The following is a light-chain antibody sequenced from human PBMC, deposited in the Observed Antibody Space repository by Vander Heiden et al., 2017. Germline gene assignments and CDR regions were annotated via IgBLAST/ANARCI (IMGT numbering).Light chain of an antibody. Sequence: IQLTQSPSALSAWIGNRVTITCRASQGITTYLAWYQQKPGKAPKLLIYAASLLQAGVPSRFSGSGYGTDFTLTSNSLQPDDFATYYCQQLNGFRTFGPGTKVEIK. V-gene: IGKV1-9*01. J-gene: IGKJ1*01. CDR2: AAS. CDR3: QQLNGFRT. CDR1: QGITTY.